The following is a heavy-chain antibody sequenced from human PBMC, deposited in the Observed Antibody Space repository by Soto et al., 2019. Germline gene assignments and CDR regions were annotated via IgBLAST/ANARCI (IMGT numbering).Heavy chain of an antibody. J-gene: IGHJ6*02. Sequence: QVQLVQSGAEVKKPGSSVKVSCKVSGGTFSNYAIDWVRLAPGHGLEWMGGIVPIFGTTYYTQKFQGRATIIAEDSTNTAYLDMSSLRSEDTAIYYCARVEAVAGLYNYHGLDVWGQGTAVTVSS. CDR1: GGTFSNYA. D-gene: IGHD6-19*01. CDR3: ARVEAVAGLYNYHGLDV. V-gene: IGHV1-69*12. CDR2: IVPIFGTT.